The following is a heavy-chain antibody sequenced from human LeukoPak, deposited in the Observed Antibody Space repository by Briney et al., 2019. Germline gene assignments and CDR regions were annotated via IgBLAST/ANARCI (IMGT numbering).Heavy chain of an antibody. D-gene: IGHD1-14*01. J-gene: IGHJ4*02. CDR1: GFTFSTYD. CDR3: AKPGEPSNYYFDY. V-gene: IGHV3-23*01. Sequence: GGSLRLSCTASGFTFSTYDMSRVRQAPGKGLEWVSTVRVNGRSTFYADSVKGRFTISRDNSKNTLYLQMSSLRAEDTALYYCAKPGEPSNYYFDYWGQGALVTVSS. CDR2: VRVNGRST.